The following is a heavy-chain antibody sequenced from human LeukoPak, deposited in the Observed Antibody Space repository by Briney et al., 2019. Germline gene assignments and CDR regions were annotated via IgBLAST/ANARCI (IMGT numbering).Heavy chain of an antibody. V-gene: IGHV1-18*04. CDR3: ARANMVRGVIIRNWLDP. Sequence: ASVKVSCKASGYTFTSYGISWVRQAPGQGLEWMGWISAYNGNTSYAQKLQGRVTMTTDTSTSTAYMELRSLRSDDTAVYYCARANMVRGVIIRNWLDPWGQGTLVTVSS. CDR2: ISAYNGNT. D-gene: IGHD3-10*01. J-gene: IGHJ5*02. CDR1: GYTFTSYG.